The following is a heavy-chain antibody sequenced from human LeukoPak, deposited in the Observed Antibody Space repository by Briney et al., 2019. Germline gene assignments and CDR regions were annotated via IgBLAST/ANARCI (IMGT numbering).Heavy chain of an antibody. Sequence: GESLKISCKASGYSFTRCWIGWVRQVPGKGLEWVGLIYPGDSDTKYSPSFQGQVSISADKSISTAYLQWSSLKASDTGMYYCARGNYADFWGQGTLVTVSS. D-gene: IGHD3-16*01. V-gene: IGHV5-51*01. J-gene: IGHJ4*02. CDR3: ARGNYADF. CDR1: GYSFTRCW. CDR2: IYPGDSDT.